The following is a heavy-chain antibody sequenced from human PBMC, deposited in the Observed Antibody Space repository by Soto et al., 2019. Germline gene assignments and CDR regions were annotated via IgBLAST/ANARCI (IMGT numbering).Heavy chain of an antibody. CDR3: ARDRGGFDPRVDY. V-gene: IGHV3-21*01. D-gene: IGHD3-16*01. J-gene: IGHJ4*02. Sequence: PGGSLRLSCAASGFTFSSYSMNWVRQDPGKGLEWVSSISSSSSYIYYADSVKGRFTISRDNAKNSLYLQMNSLRAEDTAVYYCARDRGGFDPRVDYWGQGTLVTVSS. CDR2: ISSSSSYI. CDR1: GFTFSSYS.